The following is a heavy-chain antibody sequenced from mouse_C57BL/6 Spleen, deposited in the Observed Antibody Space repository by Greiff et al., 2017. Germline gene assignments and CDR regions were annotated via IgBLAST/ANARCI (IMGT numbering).Heavy chain of an antibody. CDR1: GYTFTSYW. V-gene: IGHV1-72*01. D-gene: IGHD2-4*01. Sequence: QVQLQQPGAELVKPGASVKLSCKASGYTFTSYWMHWVKQRPGRGLEWIGRIDPNSGGNKYNEKFKSKATLTVDKPSSTAYMQLSSLTSEDSAVYYCARRYDYDVDWFAYWGQGTLVTVSA. J-gene: IGHJ3*01. CDR2: IDPNSGGN. CDR3: ARRYDYDVDWFAY.